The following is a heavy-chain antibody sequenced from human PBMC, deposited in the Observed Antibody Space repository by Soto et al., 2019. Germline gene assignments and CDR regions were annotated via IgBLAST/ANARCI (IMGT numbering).Heavy chain of an antibody. J-gene: IGHJ4*02. Sequence: SGGSLRLSCAASGFTFSSYAMSWVRQAPGKGLEWASAISGSGGSTYYADSVKGRFTISRDNSKNTLYLQMNSLRAEDTAVYYCAKMSPSRGIAAMRSGYFDYWGQGTLVTVSS. D-gene: IGHD6-13*01. CDR3: AKMSPSRGIAAMRSGYFDY. V-gene: IGHV3-23*01. CDR1: GFTFSSYA. CDR2: ISGSGGST.